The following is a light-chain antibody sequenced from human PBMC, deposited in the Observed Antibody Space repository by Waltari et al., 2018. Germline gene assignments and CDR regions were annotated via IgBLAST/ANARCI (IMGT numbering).Light chain of an antibody. CDR2: QDI. J-gene: IGLJ3*02. V-gene: IGLV3-1*01. Sequence: SYELTQPPSVSVSPGQTASITCSGDKLGDQYTCWYQQQPGQSPVLVIFQDIKRPSGIPERFSGSNSGNTATLTISGTQPMDEADYYCQAWDSSTVVFGGGTKLTVL. CDR1: KLGDQY. CDR3: QAWDSSTVV.